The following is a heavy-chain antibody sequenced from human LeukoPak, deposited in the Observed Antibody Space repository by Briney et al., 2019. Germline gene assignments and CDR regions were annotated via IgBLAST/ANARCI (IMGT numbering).Heavy chain of an antibody. CDR2: TYYRSTWYN. CDR3: ARRLTQYDCFDP. CDR1: GDSVSSNSVT. Sequence: SQTLSLTCAISGDSVSSNSVTWNWIRQSPSRGLEWLGRTYYRSTWYNDYAVSVRGRITANPDTSKNQFSLHPNSVTPEDTAVYYCARRLTQYDCFDPWGQGILVTVSS. V-gene: IGHV6-1*01. J-gene: IGHJ5*02. D-gene: IGHD2-2*01.